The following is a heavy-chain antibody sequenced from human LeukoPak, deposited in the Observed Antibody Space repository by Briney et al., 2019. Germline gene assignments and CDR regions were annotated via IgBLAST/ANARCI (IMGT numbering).Heavy chain of an antibody. CDR1: GFTFSRYW. J-gene: IGHJ4*02. V-gene: IGHV3-21*01. Sequence: GGSLRLSCAASGFTFSRYWMIWVRQAPGKGLEWVSSISSSSSYIYYADSLKGRFTISRDNARNSLFLQMNSLRAEGTAVYYCARGGRSTYFDWSPDYWGQGTLVTVSS. CDR3: ARGGRSTYFDWSPDY. D-gene: IGHD3-9*01. CDR2: ISSSSSYI.